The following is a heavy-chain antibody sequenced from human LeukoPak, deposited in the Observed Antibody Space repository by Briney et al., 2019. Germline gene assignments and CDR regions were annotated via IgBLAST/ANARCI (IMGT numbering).Heavy chain of an antibody. D-gene: IGHD5-18*01. J-gene: IGHJ4*02. V-gene: IGHV3-13*01. Sequence: GGSLRLSCAASRFTFSSYDMHWVRQATGKGLEWVSAIGTAGDTYYPGSVKGRFTTSRENAKNSLYLQMNSLRAGDTAVYYCARGWYSYGFDYWGQGTLVTVSS. CDR1: RFTFSSYD. CDR2: IGTAGDT. CDR3: ARGWYSYGFDY.